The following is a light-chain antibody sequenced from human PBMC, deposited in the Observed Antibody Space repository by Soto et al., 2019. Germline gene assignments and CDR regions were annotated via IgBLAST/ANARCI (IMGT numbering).Light chain of an antibody. V-gene: IGKV3D-11*01. CDR2: GAS. CDR3: QPRPPSTKPT. J-gene: IGKJ4*01. Sequence: EVVLTQAPASLAARPGDRVTLSCRASQYINTRLAWYQHRPGQAPRLLIYGASPRATGVPARFSGSVAGTDSTPTIRRLDPEDLSVSYCQPRPPSTKPTFGAGTKLDI. CDR1: QYINTR.